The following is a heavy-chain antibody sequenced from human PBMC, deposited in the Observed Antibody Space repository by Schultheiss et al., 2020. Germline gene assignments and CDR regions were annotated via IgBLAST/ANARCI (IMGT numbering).Heavy chain of an antibody. CDR3: ARDHRWFGELLTRKDDAFDI. CDR1: GGSISSGGYY. J-gene: IGHJ3*02. D-gene: IGHD3-10*01. Sequence: LGLSCTVSGGSISSGGYYWSWIRQHPGKGLEWIGYIYYSGSTYYNPSLKSRVTISVDTSKNQFSLKLSSVTAADTAVYYCARDHRWFGELLTRKDDAFDIWGQGTMVTVSS. V-gene: IGHV4-31*03. CDR2: IYYSGST.